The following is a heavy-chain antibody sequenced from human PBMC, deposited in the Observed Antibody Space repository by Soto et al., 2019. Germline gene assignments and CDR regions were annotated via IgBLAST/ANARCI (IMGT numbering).Heavy chain of an antibody. J-gene: IGHJ4*01. CDR3: ARRTVNIRTFYSGLKTHCFDY. V-gene: IGHV4-39*01. CDR2: IYYSGST. D-gene: IGHD6-19*01. CDR1: GGSISSSSYY. Sequence: SETLSLTCAVSGGSISSSSYYWGWIRQPPGKGLEWIGSIYYSGSTYHTPSLQSRVAISVDTSKNQFSLKLNSVTAADTAVYYCARRTVNIRTFYSGLKTHCFDYWGHGTLVTVSS.